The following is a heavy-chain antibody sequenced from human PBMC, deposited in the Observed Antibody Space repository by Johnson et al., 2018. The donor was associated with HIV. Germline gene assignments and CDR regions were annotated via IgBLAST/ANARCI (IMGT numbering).Heavy chain of an antibody. D-gene: IGHD2-15*01. Sequence: EVQLVESGGGVVQPGRSLRLSCAASGFTFSNAWMNWVRQAPGKGLEWVGRIKSESDGGTTDYPTPVKGRFTISRDDSKNMLYLQMNSLKIEDTALYYCSTGDIVVVAGAMLLPRHDAVDSWGQGTMVTVSS. CDR1: GFTFSNAW. J-gene: IGHJ3*02. CDR3: STGDIVVVAGAMLLPRHDAVDS. CDR2: IKSESDGGTT. V-gene: IGHV3-15*01.